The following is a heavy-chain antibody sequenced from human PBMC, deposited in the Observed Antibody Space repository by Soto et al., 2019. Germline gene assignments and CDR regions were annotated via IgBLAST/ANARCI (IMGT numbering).Heavy chain of an antibody. D-gene: IGHD3-22*01. CDR1: GYTFTNYG. J-gene: IGHJ4*02. CDR2: ISAYNGNT. Sequence: GASVKVSCKASGYTFTNYGVSWVRQAPGQGLEWMGWISAYNGNTNYAQKLQGRVTMTTDTSTSTAYMELRILRSDDTAVYYCARVTGGYYDSSGYYLWYFDYWGLGTLVTVS. V-gene: IGHV1-18*01. CDR3: ARVTGGYYDSSGYYLWYFDY.